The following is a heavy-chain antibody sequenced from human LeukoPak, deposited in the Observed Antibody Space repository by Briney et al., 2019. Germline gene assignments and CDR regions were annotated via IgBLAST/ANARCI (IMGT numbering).Heavy chain of an antibody. D-gene: IGHD5-18*01. CDR1: GFTFSSYS. J-gene: IGHJ4*02. CDR2: ISSSSSYI. CDR3: ARGGVDTASDY. Sequence: GGSLRLSCADSGFTFSSYSMNWVRQAPGKGLEWVSSISSSSSYIYYADSVKGRFTISRDNAKNSLYLQMNSLRAEDTAVYYCARGGVDTASDYWGQGTLVTVSS. V-gene: IGHV3-21*01.